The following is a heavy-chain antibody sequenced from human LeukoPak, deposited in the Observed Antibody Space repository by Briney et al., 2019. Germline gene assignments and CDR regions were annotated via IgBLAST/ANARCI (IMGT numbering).Heavy chain of an antibody. J-gene: IGHJ5*02. D-gene: IGHD6-13*01. Sequence: SETLSLTCAVYGGSFSGYYWSWIRQPPGKGLEWIGEINHSGSTNYNPSLKSRVTISVDTSKNQFSLKLSSVTAADTAVYYCARRADSSSWYRWGQGTLVTVSS. V-gene: IGHV4-34*09. CDR1: GGSFSGYY. CDR2: INHSGST. CDR3: ARRADSSSWYR.